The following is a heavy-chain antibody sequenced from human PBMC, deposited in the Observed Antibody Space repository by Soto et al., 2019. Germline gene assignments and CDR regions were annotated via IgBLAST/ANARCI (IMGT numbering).Heavy chain of an antibody. CDR3: ARRGYDVLTGYSPTWFDP. V-gene: IGHV4-59*01. J-gene: IGHJ5*02. CDR1: GGSISSYY. D-gene: IGHD3-9*01. CDR2: IYYSGST. Sequence: SETLSLTCTVSGGSISSYYWSWIRQPPGQGLEWIGYIYYSGSTNYNPSLKSRVTISVDTSKYQFSLKLSSVTAADTAVYYCARRGYDVLTGYSPTWFDPWGQGTLVTVSS.